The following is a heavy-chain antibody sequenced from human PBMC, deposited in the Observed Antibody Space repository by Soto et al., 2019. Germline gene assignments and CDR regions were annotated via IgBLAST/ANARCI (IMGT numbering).Heavy chain of an antibody. CDR1: GFTFSSYG. J-gene: IGHJ6*02. D-gene: IGHD6-13*01. CDR2: IWYDGSNK. CDR3: ARMYSSSWYRPKLYYYYYGMDV. V-gene: IGHV3-33*01. Sequence: QVQLVESGGGVVQPGRSLRLSCAASGFTFSSYGMHWVRQAPGKGLEWVAVIWYDGSNKYYADSVKGRFTISRDNSKNTLYLQMSSLSAEDTAVYYCARMYSSSWYRPKLYYYYYGMDVWGQGTTVTVSS.